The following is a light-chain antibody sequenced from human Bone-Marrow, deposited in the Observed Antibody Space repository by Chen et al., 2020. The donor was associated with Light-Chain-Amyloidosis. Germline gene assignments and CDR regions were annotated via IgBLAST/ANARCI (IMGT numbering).Light chain of an antibody. J-gene: IGLJ3*02. CDR2: DDS. Sequence: SYVLTQPAAFSVDSGQTVTIACWGNNIGSTSVHWYQQTPGQAPLLVVYDDSDRSSGIPERLSGSNSGNTATLTISRVEAGDEADYYCQVWDRSSDRPVFGGGTKLTVL. CDR3: QVWDRSSDRPV. CDR1: NIGSTS. V-gene: IGLV3-21*02.